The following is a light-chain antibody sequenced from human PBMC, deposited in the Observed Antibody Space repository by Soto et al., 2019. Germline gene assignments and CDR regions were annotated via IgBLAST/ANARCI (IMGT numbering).Light chain of an antibody. CDR1: SSNIGAGYD. V-gene: IGLV1-40*01. Sequence: QSVLTQPPSVSGAPGQRVTISCTGSSSNIGAGYDVHWYQQLPGTAPKLLIYGNSNRPSGVPDRCSGSKSGTSASLAITGLQDEDEADYYCQSYDSSLSGSVFGGGTKLTVL. J-gene: IGLJ3*02. CDR3: QSYDSSLSGSV. CDR2: GNS.